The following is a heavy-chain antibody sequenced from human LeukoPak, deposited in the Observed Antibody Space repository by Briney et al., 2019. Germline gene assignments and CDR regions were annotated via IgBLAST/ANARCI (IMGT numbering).Heavy chain of an antibody. Sequence: ASVKVSCKASGYTFTGYYMHWVRQAPGQGLEWMGRINPNSGGTNYAQKFQGRVTMTRDTSISTAYMELSRLRSDDTAVYYCARARTRTGYSSGWYHDYWGQGTLVTVSP. J-gene: IGHJ4*02. V-gene: IGHV1-2*02. CDR1: GYTFTGYY. CDR3: ARARTRTGYSSGWYHDY. D-gene: IGHD6-19*01. CDR2: INPNSGGT.